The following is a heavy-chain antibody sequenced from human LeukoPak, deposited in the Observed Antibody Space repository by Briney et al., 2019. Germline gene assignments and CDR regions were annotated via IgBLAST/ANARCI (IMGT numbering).Heavy chain of an antibody. CDR2: INWNGGST. J-gene: IGHJ6*02. V-gene: IGHV3-20*01. CDR3: ARSRGPDYSYYGMDV. CDR1: GFTFDDDD. Sequence: GGSLRLSCAASGFTFDDDDMSWDRQAPGKGLEWVSGINWNGGSTGYADSVKGRFTISRDNAKNSLYLQMNSLRAEDTALYHCARSRGPDYSYYGMDVRGQGTTVTVSS. D-gene: IGHD3-10*01.